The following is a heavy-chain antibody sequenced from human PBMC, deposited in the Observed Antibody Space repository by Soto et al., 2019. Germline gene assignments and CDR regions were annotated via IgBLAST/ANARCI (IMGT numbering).Heavy chain of an antibody. D-gene: IGHD1-7*01. CDR2: INPNGGST. J-gene: IGHJ4*02. Sequence: GASVKVSCKASGYTFTSYGISWVRQAPGQGLEWMGIINPNGGSTSYAQKFQGRVTMTRDTSTCTVYMELSSLRSEDTAVYYCATLYNWNYETQFDYWGQGTLVTVSS. CDR1: GYTFTSYG. V-gene: IGHV1-46*01. CDR3: ATLYNWNYETQFDY.